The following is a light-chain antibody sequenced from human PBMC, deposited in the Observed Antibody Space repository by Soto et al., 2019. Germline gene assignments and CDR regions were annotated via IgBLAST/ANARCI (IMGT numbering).Light chain of an antibody. CDR1: QSVLYSSNNKNY. CDR3: QQYYSSPPT. Sequence: DFVMTQSPDSLAVSLGERATINCKSSQSVLYSSNNKNYLAWYQQKPGQPPKLLIYWASTRESGVPDRFSGSGSGTDFTLTITRLQAEDVAVYYCQQYYSSPPTFGEGTKVEIK. CDR2: WAS. V-gene: IGKV4-1*01. J-gene: IGKJ4*01.